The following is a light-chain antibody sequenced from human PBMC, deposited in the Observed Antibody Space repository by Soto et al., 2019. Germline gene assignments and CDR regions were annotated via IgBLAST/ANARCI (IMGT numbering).Light chain of an antibody. CDR1: QSVSSY. CDR2: DAS. J-gene: IGKJ4*01. Sequence: EIVLTQSPGTLSLSPGERATLFCRASQSVSSYLAWYQQKPGQAPRLLIYDASNMATGIPARFSGSGSGTDFTLTISSLQSEDFAVYYCQQYNNWPLTFGGGTKVDIK. CDR3: QQYNNWPLT. V-gene: IGKV3-11*01.